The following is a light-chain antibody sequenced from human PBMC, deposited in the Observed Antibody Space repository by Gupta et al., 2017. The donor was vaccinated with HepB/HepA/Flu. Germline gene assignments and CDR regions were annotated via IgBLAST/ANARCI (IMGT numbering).Light chain of an antibody. CDR2: EVT. J-gene: IGLJ2*01. CDR3: CSYAGNNTLI. Sequence: QSALTQPASVSGSPGQSLTISCTGTSSDVGKYKFVSWYQQHPGKAPKFMIYEVTRRPSGVSDRFSGSKSGNTASLTISGLQAEDEADYYCCSYAGNNTLIFGGGTKLSVL. V-gene: IGLV2-23*02. CDR1: SSDVGKYKF.